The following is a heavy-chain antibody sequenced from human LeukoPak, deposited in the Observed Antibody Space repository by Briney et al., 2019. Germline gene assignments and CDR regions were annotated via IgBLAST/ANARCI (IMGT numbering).Heavy chain of an antibody. V-gene: IGHV3-23*01. D-gene: IGHD3-10*01. J-gene: IGHJ4*02. CDR3: AKYNYYGSGSYYNDFDY. CDR1: GFTFSSYA. Sequence: PGGSLRLSCAASGFTFSSYAMSWVRQAPGKGLEWVSALSGSSGATYYPDSVKGRLTISRDNSKNTLYLQMNSLRAEDTAVYYCAKYNYYGSGSYYNDFDYWGQGTLVTVSS. CDR2: LSGSSGAT.